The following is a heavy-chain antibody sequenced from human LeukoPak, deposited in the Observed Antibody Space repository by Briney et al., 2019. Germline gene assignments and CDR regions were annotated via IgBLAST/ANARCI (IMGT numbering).Heavy chain of an antibody. CDR3: ARDLGSSWYMSWFDP. Sequence: ASVKLSCKASGYTFNNYYIHWVRQAPGQGLEWMGWINPNSGGTNYAQKFQGRVTMTRDTSISTAYMELSRLRSDDTAVYYCARDLGSSWYMSWFDPWGQGTLVTVSS. V-gene: IGHV1-2*02. J-gene: IGHJ5*02. CDR1: GYTFNNYY. D-gene: IGHD6-13*01. CDR2: INPNSGGT.